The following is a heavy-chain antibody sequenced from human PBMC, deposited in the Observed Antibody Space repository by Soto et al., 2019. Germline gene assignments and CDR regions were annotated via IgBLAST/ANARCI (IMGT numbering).Heavy chain of an antibody. D-gene: IGHD5-18*01. CDR3: AAGRWMVRY. J-gene: IGHJ4*02. CDR1: GFSFSDYW. CDR2: IKQDGSEK. V-gene: IGHV3-7*05. Sequence: VQLVESGGGLVQPGGSLRVSCVTSGFSFSDYWMSCVRQAPGKGMEWVGNIKQDGSEKHYVDSVKGRFTISRDNAKSSVYLQMNSLRGEDTAVYHCAAGRWMVRYWGLGTLVTVSS.